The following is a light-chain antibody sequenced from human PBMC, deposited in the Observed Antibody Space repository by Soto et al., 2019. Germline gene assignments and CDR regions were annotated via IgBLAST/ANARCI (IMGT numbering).Light chain of an antibody. V-gene: IGLV2-23*03. CDR3: CSYGGFSTFVI. CDR2: EGT. J-gene: IGLJ2*01. Sequence: QAASVSGSPGQSITISCTGSSSDVGSFHLVSWYQQQPGKAPKVIIYEGTKRPSGVSNRFSASKSGNSASLTISGLQAEDEADYYCCSYGGFSTFVIFGGGTKLTVL. CDR1: SSDVGSFHL.